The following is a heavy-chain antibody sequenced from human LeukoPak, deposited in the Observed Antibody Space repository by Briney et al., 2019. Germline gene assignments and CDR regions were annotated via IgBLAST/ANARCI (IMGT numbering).Heavy chain of an antibody. CDR2: ISYDGSNK. V-gene: IGHV3-30-3*01. CDR3: AGVLYGDYEVDY. CDR1: GFTFSSYA. J-gene: IGHJ4*02. D-gene: IGHD4-17*01. Sequence: GGSLRLSCAASGFTFSSYAMHWVRQAPGKGLEWVAVISYDGSNKYYADSVKGRFTISRDNSKNTLYLQMNSLRAEDTAVYYCAGVLYGDYEVDYWGQGTLVTVSS.